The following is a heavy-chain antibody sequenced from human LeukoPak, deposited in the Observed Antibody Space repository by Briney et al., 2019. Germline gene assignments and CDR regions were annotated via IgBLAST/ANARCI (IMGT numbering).Heavy chain of an antibody. D-gene: IGHD6-19*01. CDR1: GGTFTSYA. CDR3: ARAVAGKNWFDP. J-gene: IGHJ5*02. V-gene: IGHV1-3*01. CDR2: INAGNGNT. Sequence: ASVKVSCKASGGTFTSYAMHWVRQAPGQRLEWMGWINAGNGNTKYSQKFQGRVTITRDTSASTAYMELSSLRSEDTAVYYCARAVAGKNWFDPWGQGTLVTVSS.